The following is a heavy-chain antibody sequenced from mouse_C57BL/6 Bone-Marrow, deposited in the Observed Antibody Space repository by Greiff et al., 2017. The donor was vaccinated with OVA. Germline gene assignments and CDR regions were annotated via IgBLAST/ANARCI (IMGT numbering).Heavy chain of an antibody. CDR3: ARVPLCYGSSYWYVDV. CDR1: GYAFSSSW. D-gene: IGHD1-1*01. V-gene: IGHV1-82*01. J-gene: IGHJ1*03. Sequence: VQLQQSGPELVKPGASVKISCKASGYAFSSSWMNWVKQRPGKGLEWIGRIYPGDGDTNYNGKFKGKATLTADKSSSTAYMQLSSLTSEDSAVYFCARVPLCYGSSYWYVDVWGTGTTVTVSS. CDR2: IYPGDGDT.